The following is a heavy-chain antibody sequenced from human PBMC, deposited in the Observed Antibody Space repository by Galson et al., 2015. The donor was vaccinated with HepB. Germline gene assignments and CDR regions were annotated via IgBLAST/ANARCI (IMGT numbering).Heavy chain of an antibody. CDR3: ARDNMVRGVIMTSYYYYGMDV. Sequence: SLRLSCAASGFTFSSYSMNWVRQAPGKGLEWVSSISSSSSYIYYADSVKGRFTISRDNAKNSLYLQMNSLRAEDTAVYYCARDNMVRGVIMTSYYYYGMDVWGQGTTVTVSS. J-gene: IGHJ6*02. CDR1: GFTFSSYS. D-gene: IGHD3-10*01. CDR2: ISSSSSYI. V-gene: IGHV3-21*01.